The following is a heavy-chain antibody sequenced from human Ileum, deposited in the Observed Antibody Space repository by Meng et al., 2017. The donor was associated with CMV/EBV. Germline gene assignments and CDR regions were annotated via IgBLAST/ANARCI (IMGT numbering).Heavy chain of an antibody. CDR2: ISAYNGGT. D-gene: IGHD3-3*01. CDR3: ARGDTYYLEWWFDP. CDR1: GFTFTNYY. V-gene: IGHV1-18*01. J-gene: IGHJ5*02. Sequence: KASGFTFTNYYLHWVRQAPGQGLEWMGWISAYNGGTNPAQKFQGRATMTIDTSTSTAYMELRSLRSDDTAVYYCARGDTYYLEWWFDPWGQGTLVTVSS.